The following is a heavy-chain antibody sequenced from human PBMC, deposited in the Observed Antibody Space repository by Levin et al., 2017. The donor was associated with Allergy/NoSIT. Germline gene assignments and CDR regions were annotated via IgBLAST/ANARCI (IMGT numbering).Heavy chain of an antibody. CDR3: ARHLNYYGSGRYFDS. Sequence: KVSCKGSGYSFTKNWIGWVRQMPGKGLEWMGIIYPGDSDTRYSPSFQGQVTISADRSINTAYLQWGSLKASDTAMYYCARHLNYYGSGRYFDSWGQGTLVTVSS. CDR2: IYPGDSDT. CDR1: GYSFTKNW. J-gene: IGHJ4*02. V-gene: IGHV5-51*01. D-gene: IGHD3-10*01.